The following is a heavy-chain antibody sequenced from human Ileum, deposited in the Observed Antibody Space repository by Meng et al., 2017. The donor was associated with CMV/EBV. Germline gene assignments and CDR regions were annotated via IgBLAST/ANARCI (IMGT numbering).Heavy chain of an antibody. CDR1: GFTFSSYS. CDR2: ISSSSSYI. Sequence: ETLSLTCAASGFTFSSYSMNWVRQAPGKGLEWVSSISSSSSYIYYADSVKGRFTISRDNAKNSLYLQMNSLRAEDTAVYYCARDNYYGSGSYYYYYGMDVWGQGTTVTVSS. J-gene: IGHJ6*02. V-gene: IGHV3-21*01. D-gene: IGHD3-10*01. CDR3: ARDNYYGSGSYYYYYGMDV.